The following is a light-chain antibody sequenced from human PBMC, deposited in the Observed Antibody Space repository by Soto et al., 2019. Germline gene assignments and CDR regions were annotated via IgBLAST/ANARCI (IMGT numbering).Light chain of an antibody. CDR1: LVDVGGYNY. CDR3: ISYKTDDTFV. J-gene: IGLJ1*01. Sequence: QSVLTQPASVSWSAGQSITISCTVTLVDVGGYNYVSWYQQHPGRAPKLIIFEATHRPSGVSDRFSGSKAGITASLTISGLQADDEAEYFCISYKTDDTFVFGTGTKV. CDR2: EAT. V-gene: IGLV2-14*01.